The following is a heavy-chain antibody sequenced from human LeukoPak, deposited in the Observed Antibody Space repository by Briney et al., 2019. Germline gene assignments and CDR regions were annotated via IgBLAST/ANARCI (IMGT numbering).Heavy chain of an antibody. CDR2: IDRSGSYI. Sequence: GGSLRLSCAASGFTFSTLDLNWVRQAPGRGLEWVSSIDRSGSYIYYADSVKGRFTISRDNAKNSLYLQMDSLRAEDTAVYYCGMRGLTFDWGQGTLVTVSS. V-gene: IGHV3-21*01. CDR1: GFTFSTLD. J-gene: IGHJ4*02. CDR3: GMRGLTFD. D-gene: IGHD3-22*01.